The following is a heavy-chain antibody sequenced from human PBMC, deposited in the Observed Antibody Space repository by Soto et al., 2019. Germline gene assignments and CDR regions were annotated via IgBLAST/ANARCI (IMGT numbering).Heavy chain of an antibody. Sequence: GGSLRLSCAASGFTFSSYSMNWVRQAPGKGLEWVANMKQDGSEIDYMDSMKGRFTLSRDNAKNSLYLQLNSLRAEDTAVYYCARIGYSSSSFDYWGQGTLVTVSS. V-gene: IGHV3-7*01. CDR2: MKQDGSEI. J-gene: IGHJ4*02. CDR3: ARIGYSSSSFDY. D-gene: IGHD6-6*01. CDR1: GFTFSSYS.